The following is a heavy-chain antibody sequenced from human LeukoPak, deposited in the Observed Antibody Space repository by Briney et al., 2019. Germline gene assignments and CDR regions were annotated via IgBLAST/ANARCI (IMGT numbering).Heavy chain of an antibody. Sequence: PGGSLRLSCAASGFTFSTYAVSWVRQAPGKGLEWVSGVTDSGGGTYYADSVKGRFTISRDNSKNTLYLQMNSLRVEDTAVCYCAKAGSYSGSYYLQLAYWGQGTLVTVSS. D-gene: IGHD1-26*01. V-gene: IGHV3-23*01. CDR2: VTDSGGGT. CDR3: AKAGSYSGSYYLQLAY. CDR1: GFTFSTYA. J-gene: IGHJ4*02.